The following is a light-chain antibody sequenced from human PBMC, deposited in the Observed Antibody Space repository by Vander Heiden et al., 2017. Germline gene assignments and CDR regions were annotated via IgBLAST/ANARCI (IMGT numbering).Light chain of an antibody. CDR2: DVS. CDR3: SSDTSSSTLV. V-gene: IGLV2-14*01. Sequence: QSALTQPASVSGSPGQSITISCTGTSSDVGGYNYVSCYQQHPGTAPKLMIYDVSNRPSGVANRFSASKSGNTASLTISGLQAEDEADYYCSSDTSSSTLVFGGGTKLTVL. CDR1: SSDVGGYNY. J-gene: IGLJ2*01.